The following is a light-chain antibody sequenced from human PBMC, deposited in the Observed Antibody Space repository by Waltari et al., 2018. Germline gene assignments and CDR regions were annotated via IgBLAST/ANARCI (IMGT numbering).Light chain of an antibody. CDR3: QQYNSYPLT. CDR1: QSVSSN. J-gene: IGKJ4*01. V-gene: IGKV3D-15*01. Sequence: EIVMTQSPATLSVSPGERATLSCRASQSVSSNLAWYQQKPGQAPRLLIYGASIRATGIPARFSGSGSGTEFTLTISSLQSEDFAVYYCQQYNSYPLTFGGGTKVEIK. CDR2: GAS.